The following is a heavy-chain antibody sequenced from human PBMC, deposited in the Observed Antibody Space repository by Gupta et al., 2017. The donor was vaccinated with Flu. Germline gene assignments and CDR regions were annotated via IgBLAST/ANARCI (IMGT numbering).Heavy chain of an antibody. CDR1: GYTFTAYY. V-gene: IGHV1-2*06. CDR2: INPHSRST. J-gene: IGHJ5*02. D-gene: IGHD2-2*02. CDR3: AREKFCSTDSCYRYFDL. Sequence: QVQLVQSGAEVKKPGASVKVSCKASGYTFTAYYKHCVRQAPGQGLEWLGRINPHSRSTNYEQTFQGRVTMTMDTSISTAYMDLNRLTSDDTAIYYCAREKFCSTDSCYRYFDLWGQGALVTVSS.